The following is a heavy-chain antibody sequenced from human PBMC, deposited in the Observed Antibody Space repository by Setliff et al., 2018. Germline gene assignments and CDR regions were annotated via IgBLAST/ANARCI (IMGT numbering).Heavy chain of an antibody. D-gene: IGHD1-26*01. CDR3: ASSSGSYPGSNYYYYGMDV. J-gene: IGHJ6*02. Sequence: PSETLSLTCAVYGGSFSTYYWIWIRQPPGKGLEWIGEINHSGSTNYNPSLKSRVTISVDTSKNQFSLKLSSVTAADTAVYYCASSSGSYPGSNYYYYGMDVWGQGTTVTVSS. V-gene: IGHV4-34*01. CDR2: INHSGST. CDR1: GGSFSTYY.